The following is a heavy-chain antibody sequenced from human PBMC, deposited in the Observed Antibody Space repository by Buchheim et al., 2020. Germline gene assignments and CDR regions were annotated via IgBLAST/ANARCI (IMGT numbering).Heavy chain of an antibody. CDR2: IYHNGIT. CDR1: GDSISSASYY. V-gene: IGHV4-31*03. J-gene: IGHJ5*02. Sequence: QVQLQQWGAGLLKPSETLSLTCTVSGDSISSASYYWTWIRQRPGKGLEWIGYIYHNGITYYNPSLKSRVILSIDTSTNQFSLKMSSVTAADTAVYYCARDVLNNWFDPWGQGTL. CDR3: ARDVLNNWFDP.